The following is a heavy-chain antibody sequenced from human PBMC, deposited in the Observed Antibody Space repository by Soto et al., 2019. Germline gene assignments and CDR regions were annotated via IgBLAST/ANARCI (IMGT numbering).Heavy chain of an antibody. CDR2: INAGNGNT. CDR1: GYTFTSYA. J-gene: IGHJ6*02. V-gene: IGHV1-3*01. D-gene: IGHD1-7*01. Sequence: ASVKVSCKASGYTFTSYARHWVRQAPGQRLEWMGWINAGNGNTKYSQKFQGRVTITRDTSASTAYMELSSLRSEDTAVYYCASGRRLELSLFDHSGMDLWGQGPKV. CDR3: ASGRRLELSLFDHSGMDL.